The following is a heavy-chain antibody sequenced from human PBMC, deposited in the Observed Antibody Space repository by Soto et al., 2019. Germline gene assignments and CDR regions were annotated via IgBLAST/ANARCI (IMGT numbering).Heavy chain of an antibody. CDR2: MNPNSGNT. Sequence: QVQLVQSGAEVKKPGASVKVSCKASGYTFTSYDINWVRQATGQGLEWMGWMNPNSGNTGYAQKFQGRVTMTRNNSISTAYMELSSLRSEDTAVYYCARDLMIVVPSRSGDWGQGTLVTVSS. J-gene: IGHJ4*02. CDR3: ARDLMIVVPSRSGD. V-gene: IGHV1-8*01. D-gene: IGHD3-22*01. CDR1: GYTFTSYD.